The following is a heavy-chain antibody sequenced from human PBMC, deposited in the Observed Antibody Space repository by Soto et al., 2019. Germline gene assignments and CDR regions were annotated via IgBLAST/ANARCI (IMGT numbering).Heavy chain of an antibody. D-gene: IGHD6-6*01. J-gene: IGHJ4*02. CDR1: GFTFSSYG. CDR3: AREVIEYRSSVPQSYFDY. Sequence: QVQLVESGGGVVQPGRSLRLSCAASGFTFSSYGMHWVRQAPGKGLEWVAVIWYDGSNKYYADSVKGRFTISRDNSKNRLYRQMNSLRAEDTAVYYCAREVIEYRSSVPQSYFDYWGQGTLVTVSS. CDR2: IWYDGSNK. V-gene: IGHV3-33*01.